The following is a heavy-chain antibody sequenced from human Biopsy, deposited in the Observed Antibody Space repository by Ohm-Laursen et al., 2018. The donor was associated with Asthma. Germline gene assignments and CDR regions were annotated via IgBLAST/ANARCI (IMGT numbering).Heavy chain of an antibody. CDR3: ALSQDSGFDDHSPSWFDP. D-gene: IGHD3-9*01. V-gene: IGHV2-5*02. CDR2: IYWDDYN. J-gene: IGHJ5*02. Sequence: TQTLTLTYSFSGFSLRTPGVGVGWIRQYPGKALEWLALIYWDDYNLFRPSLKRRLTITKDPSKNQVVLTMTKMDPVHSGTYYCALSQDSGFDDHSPSWFDPWGQGTLVTVSS. CDR1: GFSLRTPGVG.